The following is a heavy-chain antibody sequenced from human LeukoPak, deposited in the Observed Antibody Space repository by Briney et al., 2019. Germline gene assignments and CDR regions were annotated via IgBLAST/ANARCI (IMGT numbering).Heavy chain of an antibody. CDR1: GGSISSSSYY. CDR3: ARVRRSLNWFDS. Sequence: SETLSLTCTVSGGSISSSSYYWGWIRQPPGKGLEWIGIIYYSGITHYNPSLKSRVTILVDTSKNQFSLKLSSVTDADTAVYYCARVRRSLNWFDSWGQGTLVTVSS. J-gene: IGHJ5*01. CDR2: IYYSGIT. V-gene: IGHV4-39*01. D-gene: IGHD3-3*01.